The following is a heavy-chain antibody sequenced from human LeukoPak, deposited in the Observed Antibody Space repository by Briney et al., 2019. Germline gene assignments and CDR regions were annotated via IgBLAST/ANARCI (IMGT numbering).Heavy chain of an antibody. D-gene: IGHD3-9*01. CDR2: ISAYNGNT. V-gene: IGHV1-18*04. J-gene: IGHJ4*02. Sequence: ASVKVSYKASGYTFTSYGISWVRQAPGQGLEWMGWISAYNGNTNYAQKLQGRVTMTTDTSTSTAYMELRSLRSDDTAVYYCARRYYDILTGYYDYWGQGTLVTVSS. CDR1: GYTFTSYG. CDR3: ARRYYDILTGYYDY.